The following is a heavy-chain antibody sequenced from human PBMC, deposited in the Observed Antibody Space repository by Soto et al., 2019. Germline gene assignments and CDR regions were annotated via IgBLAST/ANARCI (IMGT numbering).Heavy chain of an antibody. V-gene: IGHV1-69*13. D-gene: IGHD6-13*01. CDR1: GGTFSSYA. CDR2: IIPIFGTA. CDR3: ARAELAGPRYYYYGMDV. Sequence: SVKVSCKAAGGTFSSYAISWVRQAPGQGLEWMGGIIPIFGTANYAQKFQGRVTITADESTSTAYMELSSLRSEDTAVYYCARAELAGPRYYYYGMDVWGQGTTVTVSS. J-gene: IGHJ6*02.